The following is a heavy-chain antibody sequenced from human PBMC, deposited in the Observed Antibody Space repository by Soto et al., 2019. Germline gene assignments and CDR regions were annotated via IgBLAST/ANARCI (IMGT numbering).Heavy chain of an antibody. CDR1: GGSISSSSYY. Sequence: ETLSLTCTVSGGSISSSSYYWGWIRQPPGKGLEWIGSIYYSGSTYYNPSLKSRVTISVDTPKNQFSLKLSSVTAADTAVYYCARHLHSSSWYYYYYMDVWGKGTTVTVSS. CDR3: ARHLHSSSWYYYYYMDV. CDR2: IYYSGST. D-gene: IGHD6-13*01. J-gene: IGHJ6*03. V-gene: IGHV4-39*01.